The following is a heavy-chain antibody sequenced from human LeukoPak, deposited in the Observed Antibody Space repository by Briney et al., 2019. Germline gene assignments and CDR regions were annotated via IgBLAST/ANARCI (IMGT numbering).Heavy chain of an antibody. CDR3: ARDKSSGYWFIDY. J-gene: IGHJ4*02. CDR1: GFTFSSHW. V-gene: IGHV3-74*01. CDR2: INCHGSSP. Sequence: GGSMRLSCAASGFTFSSHWMHWVRQATGKGVVWVSLINCHGSSPNSPDAVKGRFPVSRDNPKNTLYLQVNSLRAEDTAVYYCARDKSSGYWFIDYWGQGTLVTVSS. D-gene: IGHD3-22*01.